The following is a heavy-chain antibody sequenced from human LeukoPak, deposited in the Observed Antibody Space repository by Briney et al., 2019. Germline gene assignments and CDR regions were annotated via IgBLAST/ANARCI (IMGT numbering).Heavy chain of an antibody. D-gene: IGHD6-13*01. CDR2: ISSSSSYI. CDR1: GFTFSSYS. Sequence: GGFLRLSCAASGFTFSSYSMNWVRQAPGKGLEWVSSISSSSSYIYYADSVRGRFTISRDNAKNSLYLQMSSLRAEDTAVYYCARGSSWYQDSYYYYGMDVWGQGTTVTVSS. CDR3: ARGSSWYQDSYYYYGMDV. V-gene: IGHV3-21*01. J-gene: IGHJ6*02.